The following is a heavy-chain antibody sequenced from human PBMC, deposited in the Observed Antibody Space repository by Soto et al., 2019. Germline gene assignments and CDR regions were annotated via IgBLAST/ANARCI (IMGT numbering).Heavy chain of an antibody. D-gene: IGHD2-8*01. J-gene: IGHJ4*02. V-gene: IGHV1-58*01. Sequence: ASVKVSFKASGFTFTSSAVQWVRQARGQRLEWIGWIGVGSGNRHYAQKFQERVTITRDMSTNTAYMELSSLRSEDTAVYYCAALGVNFDHWGQGTLVTVSS. CDR1: GFTFTSSA. CDR2: IGVGSGNR. CDR3: AALGVNFDH.